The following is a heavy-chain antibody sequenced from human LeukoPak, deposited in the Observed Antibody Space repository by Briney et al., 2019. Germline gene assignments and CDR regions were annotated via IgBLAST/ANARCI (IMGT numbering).Heavy chain of an antibody. CDR2: MNPNSGNT. D-gene: IGHD3-3*01. J-gene: IGHJ5*02. CDR3: ARGVEDFWSGYYTIPFDP. Sequence: GASVKVFCKASGYTFTSYDINWVRQATGQGLEWMGWMNPNSGNTGYAQKFQGRVTMTRNTSISTAYMELSSLRSEDTAVYYCARGVEDFWSGYYTIPFDPWGQGTLVTVSS. V-gene: IGHV1-8*01. CDR1: GYTFTSYD.